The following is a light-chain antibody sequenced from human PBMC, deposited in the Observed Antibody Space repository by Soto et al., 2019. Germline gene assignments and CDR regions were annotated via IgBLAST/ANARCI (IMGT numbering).Light chain of an antibody. V-gene: IGLV6-57*01. J-gene: IGLJ2*01. CDR1: SGSIASSY. CDR3: QSYDGSTPVV. CDR2: ENH. Sequence: NFMLTQPHSVSESPGKTVIISCTRSSGSIASSYVQWFQQRPGRSPTTVIYENHQRPSGVSDRFSGSVDSSSNSASLTISGLKTEDAGDYYCQSYDGSTPVVFGGGTKVTVL.